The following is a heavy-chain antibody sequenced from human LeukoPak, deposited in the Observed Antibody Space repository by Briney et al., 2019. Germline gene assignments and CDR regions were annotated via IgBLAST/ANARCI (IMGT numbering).Heavy chain of an antibody. CDR1: GGSISSGDYY. V-gene: IGHV4-30-4*08. CDR2: IYYSGST. Sequence: SQTLSLTCTVSGGSISSGDYYWSWIRQPPGKGLEWIGYIYYSGSTYYNPSLKSRVTISVDTSKNQFSLKLSSVTAADTAVYYCARVAAGFHYFDCWGQGTLVTVSS. D-gene: IGHD6-25*01. CDR3: ARVAAGFHYFDC. J-gene: IGHJ4*02.